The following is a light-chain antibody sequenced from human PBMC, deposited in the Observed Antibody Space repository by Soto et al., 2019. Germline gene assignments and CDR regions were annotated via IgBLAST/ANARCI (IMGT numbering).Light chain of an antibody. CDR3: QSYDSRLSAWL. J-gene: IGLJ2*01. V-gene: IGLV1-40*01. CDR1: SSNIGAGSD. CDR2: DND. Sequence: QSALTQPPSVSGAPGQRITISCTGSSSNIGAGSDVHWYQQLPRRAPKLLIYDNDNRPSGVPDRISGSKSGTSASLAITGLQAEDEADYYCQSYDSRLSAWLFGGGTKLTVL.